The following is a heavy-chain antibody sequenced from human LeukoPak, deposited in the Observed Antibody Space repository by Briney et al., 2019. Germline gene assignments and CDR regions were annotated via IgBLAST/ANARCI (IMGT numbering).Heavy chain of an antibody. J-gene: IGHJ4*02. CDR3: ARAEMSTLAGSEY. D-gene: IGHD5-24*01. Sequence: GGSLRLSCAASGFTFSDYYMSWIRQAPGKGLEWVSYISSSGSTIYYADSVKGRFTISRDNAKNSLYLQMNSLRAEDTAVYYYARAEMSTLAGSEYWGQGTLVTVSS. V-gene: IGHV3-11*01. CDR2: ISSSGSTI. CDR1: GFTFSDYY.